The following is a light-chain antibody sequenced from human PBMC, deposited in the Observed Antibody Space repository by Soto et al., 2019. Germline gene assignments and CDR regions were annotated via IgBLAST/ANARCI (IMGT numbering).Light chain of an antibody. Sequence: QSALTQPASVSGSPGQSITISCTGTSSDVGSYNLVSWYQQHPGKAPKLMIYEVSKRPSGVSNRFSGSKSGNTASLTISGLQAEDEADYYCRSYAGSSTFEVFGGGTKVTVL. J-gene: IGLJ3*02. CDR3: RSYAGSSTFEV. V-gene: IGLV2-23*02. CDR1: SSDVGSYNL. CDR2: EVS.